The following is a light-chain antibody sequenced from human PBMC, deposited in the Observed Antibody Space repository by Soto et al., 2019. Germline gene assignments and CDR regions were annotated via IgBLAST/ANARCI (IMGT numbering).Light chain of an antibody. CDR1: QSISSY. V-gene: IGKV1-39*01. CDR2: AAS. J-gene: IGKJ4*01. CDR3: QQANTFPPT. Sequence: DIQMTQSPSSLAASVGDRVTITCRASQSISSYLNWYQQKPGKAPKLLIYAASTLQSGVPSRFSGSGSGTDFALTISSLQPEDFATYYCQQANTFPPTFGGGTTVDIK.